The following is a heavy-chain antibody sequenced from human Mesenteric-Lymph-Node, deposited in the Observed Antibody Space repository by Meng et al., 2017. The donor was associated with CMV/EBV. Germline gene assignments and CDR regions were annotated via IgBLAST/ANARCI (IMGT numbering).Heavy chain of an antibody. CDR1: GFTFSNYE. J-gene: IGHJ4*02. D-gene: IGHD4/OR15-4a*01. Sequence: GGSLRLSCAASGFTFSNYEMNWVRQAPGKGLEWVSYISSSSSSMFYADSVRGRFTISRDNAKNSLYLQMNSLRAEDTGIYYCARDHYGGSVRTFDYWGLGTLVTVSS. CDR2: ISSSSSSM. V-gene: IGHV3-48*03. CDR3: ARDHYGGSVRTFDY.